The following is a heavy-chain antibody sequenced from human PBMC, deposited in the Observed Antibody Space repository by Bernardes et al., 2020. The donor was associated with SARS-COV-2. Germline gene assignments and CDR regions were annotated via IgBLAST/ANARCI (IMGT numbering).Heavy chain of an antibody. Sequence: SEPLSLTCTVSGGSISSYYWSWIRQPPGKGLEWIGYIYYSGSTNYNPSLKSRVTISVDTSKNQLSLKLGSVTAADTAVYYCAREGASITIFGVVTRYGMDVWGQGTTVTVSS. V-gene: IGHV4-59*01. D-gene: IGHD3-3*01. CDR3: AREGASITIFGVVTRYGMDV. CDR1: GGSISSYY. J-gene: IGHJ6*02. CDR2: IYYSGST.